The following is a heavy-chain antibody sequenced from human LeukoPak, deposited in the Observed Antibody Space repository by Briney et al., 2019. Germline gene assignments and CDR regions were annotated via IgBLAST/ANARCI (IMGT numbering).Heavy chain of an antibody. CDR3: ARDLTTAMVRGGRPGGWFDP. J-gene: IGHJ5*02. Sequence: ASVKVSCKASGYTFTGYYMHWVRQAPGQGLEWMGWINPNSGCTNYAQKFQGGVTMTWDRSIRTAYMELSRLRSDDTAVYYCARDLTTAMVRGGRPGGWFDPWGQGTLVTVSS. D-gene: IGHD3-10*01. CDR1: GYTFTGYY. CDR2: INPNSGCT. V-gene: IGHV1-2*02.